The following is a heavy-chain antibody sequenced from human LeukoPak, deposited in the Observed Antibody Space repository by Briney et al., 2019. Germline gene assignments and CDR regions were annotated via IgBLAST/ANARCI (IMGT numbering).Heavy chain of an antibody. J-gene: IGHJ4*02. V-gene: IGHV1-69*13. D-gene: IGHD3-22*01. CDR2: IIPIFGTA. CDR1: GGTFSSYA. Sequence: SVKVSCKASGGTFSSYAISWVRQAPGQGLEWMGGIIPIFGTANYAQKFQGRVTITADESTSTAYMELSSLRSEDTAVYYCAKDGFRSYYDSSGYFDYWGQGTLVTVSS. CDR3: AKDGFRSYYDSSGYFDY.